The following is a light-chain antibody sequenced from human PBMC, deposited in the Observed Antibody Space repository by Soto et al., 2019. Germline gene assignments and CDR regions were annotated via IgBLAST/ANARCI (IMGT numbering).Light chain of an antibody. V-gene: IGKV1-6*01. J-gene: IGKJ1*01. CDR1: RDVGSD. Sequence: IQMTQSPSSLSASVGEKIIITCRASRDVGSDVSWYQQKPGQAPKLLIYAASNLQSGVPPRFSGSGSGTDFTLAISSLQPEDSATYYCLQDINYPWTFGQGTKVDIK. CDR2: AAS. CDR3: LQDINYPWT.